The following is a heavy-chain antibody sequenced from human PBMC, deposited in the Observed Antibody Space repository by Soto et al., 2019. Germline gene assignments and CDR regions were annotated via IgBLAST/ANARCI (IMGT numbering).Heavy chain of an antibody. CDR3: ARDLHYGGSLAWFDP. CDR2: IYYSGGT. J-gene: IGHJ5*02. D-gene: IGHD4-17*01. Sequence: PSETLSLTCSASGATISSYYWSWIRQPPGKGLEWIGYIYYSGGTTYNPSLQNRVTISLDTSKNLFSLKVTSVTAADTAVYYCARDLHYGGSLAWFDPWGQGTPVTVSS. CDR1: GATISSYY. V-gene: IGHV4-59*01.